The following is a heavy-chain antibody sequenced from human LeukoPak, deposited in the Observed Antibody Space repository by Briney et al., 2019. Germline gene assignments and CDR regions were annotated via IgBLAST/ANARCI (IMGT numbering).Heavy chain of an antibody. V-gene: IGHV3-23*01. CDR2: ISNSGDTP. Sequence: GGSLRLSCAASGFTFSSYAMTWVRQAPGKGLDWVSAISNSGDTPYYADSVKGRFTISRDNSKNTLYLQMNSLRAEDTAVYYCARFPCDGYSFPWCYFDYWGQGTLVTVSS. J-gene: IGHJ4*02. CDR3: ARFPCDGYSFPWCYFDY. CDR1: GFTFSSYA. D-gene: IGHD5-24*01.